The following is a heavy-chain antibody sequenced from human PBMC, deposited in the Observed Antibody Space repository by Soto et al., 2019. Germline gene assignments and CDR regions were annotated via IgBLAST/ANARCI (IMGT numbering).Heavy chain of an antibody. J-gene: IGHJ4*02. Sequence: SETLSLTCAVYGGSFSGYYWSWIRQPPGKGLEWIGEINHSGSTNYNPSLKSRVTISVDTSKNQFSLKLSSVTAADTAAYYCARARQITYYYDSSGYYPYYFDYWGQGTLVTVSS. CDR1: GGSFSGYY. CDR3: ARARQITYYYDSSGYYPYYFDY. V-gene: IGHV4-34*01. CDR2: INHSGST. D-gene: IGHD3-22*01.